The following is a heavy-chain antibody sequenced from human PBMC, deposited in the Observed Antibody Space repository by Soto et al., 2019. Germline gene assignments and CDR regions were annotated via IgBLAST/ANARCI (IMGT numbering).Heavy chain of an antibody. CDR3: AGGTPLGS. Sequence: QVQLQESAPGLVKPSQTLSLPCIVSCGSISSGGYYWSWIRQHPGKGLEWIGYTYYSGSTYYIPSLNRRGTISVDPAKNQFSPKLSSVTAAETAVYYCAGGTPLGSWCQGTLVSVSS. J-gene: IGHJ4*02. CDR2: TYYSGST. V-gene: IGHV4-31*03. CDR1: CGSISSGGYY.